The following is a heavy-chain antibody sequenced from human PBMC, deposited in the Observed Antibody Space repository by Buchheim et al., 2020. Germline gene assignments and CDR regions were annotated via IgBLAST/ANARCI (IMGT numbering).Heavy chain of an antibody. CDR1: GFTFSSYG. D-gene: IGHD4-23*01. V-gene: IGHV3-33*01. Sequence: VQLVESGGGLVQPGRSLRLSCAASGFTFSSYGMHWVRQAPGKGLEWVAVIWYDGSNKYYADSVKGRFTISRDNSKNTLYLQMNSLRAEDTAVYYWARDSVRVVTMQHYFDYWGQGTL. J-gene: IGHJ4*02. CDR2: IWYDGSNK. CDR3: ARDSVRVVTMQHYFDY.